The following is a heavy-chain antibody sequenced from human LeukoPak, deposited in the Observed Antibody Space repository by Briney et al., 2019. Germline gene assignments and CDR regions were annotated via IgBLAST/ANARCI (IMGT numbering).Heavy chain of an antibody. Sequence: GGSLRLSCTASGFSFSDYSLNWVRQAPGKGLEWVSYIRSSSSTIRYADSVKGRFTISRDNAKNSLHLQMNSLRAEDTAVYYCARDSEWGLQRSDYWGQGTLVTVSS. CDR3: ARDSEWGLQRSDY. D-gene: IGHD1-26*01. CDR1: GFSFSDYS. V-gene: IGHV3-48*04. CDR2: IRSSSSTI. J-gene: IGHJ4*02.